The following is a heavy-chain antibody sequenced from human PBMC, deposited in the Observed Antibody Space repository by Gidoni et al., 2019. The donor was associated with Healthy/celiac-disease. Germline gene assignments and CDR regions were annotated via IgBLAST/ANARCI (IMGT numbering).Heavy chain of an antibody. Sequence: QVQLVQSGAEVKKPGASVKVSCKASGYTFTSYGISWVRQAPGQGLEWMGWISAYNGNTNYAQKLQGRVTMTTDTSTSTAYMELRSLRSDDTAVYYCARSITMITFGGVIVTAWDYYYGMDVWGQGTTVTVSS. V-gene: IGHV1-18*01. D-gene: IGHD3-16*02. CDR3: ARSITMITFGGVIVTAWDYYYGMDV. CDR1: GYTFTSYG. CDR2: ISAYNGNT. J-gene: IGHJ6*02.